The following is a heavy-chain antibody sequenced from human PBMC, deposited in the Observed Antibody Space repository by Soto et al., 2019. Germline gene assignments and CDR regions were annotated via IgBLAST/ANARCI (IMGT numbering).Heavy chain of an antibody. CDR3: ARDTGYSSAENWFDP. J-gene: IGHJ5*02. CDR1: GGTFSSFA. V-gene: IGHV1-69*13. CDR2: IIPIFGTA. D-gene: IGHD6-25*01. Sequence: SVKVSCKASGGTFSSFAISWVRQAPGQGLEWMGGIIPIFGTANYAQKFQGRVTITADESTSTAYMELSSLRSEDTAGYYCARDTGYSSAENWFDPWGQGTLVTVS.